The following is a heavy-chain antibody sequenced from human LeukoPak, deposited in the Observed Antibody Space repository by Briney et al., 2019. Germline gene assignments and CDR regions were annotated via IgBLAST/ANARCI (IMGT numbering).Heavy chain of an antibody. V-gene: IGHV1-2*02. Sequence: ASVTVSFKASGYTFTGYHMHWVRQAPGQGREWMGWIAPNSGGTNHAQKFQGRVTMTRDTSISTAYMEVSRLRSDDTAVYYCAREYSSSSGRLYDYWGQGTLVTVSS. CDR3: AREYSSSSGRLYDY. CDR1: GYTFTGYH. CDR2: IAPNSGGT. J-gene: IGHJ4*02. D-gene: IGHD6-6*01.